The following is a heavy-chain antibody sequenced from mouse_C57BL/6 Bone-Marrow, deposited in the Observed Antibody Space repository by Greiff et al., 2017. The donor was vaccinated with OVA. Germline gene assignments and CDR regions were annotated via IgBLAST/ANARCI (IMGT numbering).Heavy chain of an antibody. J-gene: IGHJ4*01. V-gene: IGHV5-4*03. CDR2: ISDGGSYT. Sequence: KLVESGGGLVKPGGSLKLSCAASGFTFSSYAMSWVRQTPEKRLEWVATISDGGSYTYYPDNVKGRFTISRDNAKNNLYLQMSHLKSEDTAMYYCARLWPHIMDYWGQGTSVTVSS. CDR1: GFTFSSYA. CDR3: ARLWPHIMDY. D-gene: IGHD1-1*02.